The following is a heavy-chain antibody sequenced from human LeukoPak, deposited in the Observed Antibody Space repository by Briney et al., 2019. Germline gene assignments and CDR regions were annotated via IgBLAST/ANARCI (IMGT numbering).Heavy chain of an antibody. J-gene: IGHJ5*02. CDR2: IYYSGST. V-gene: IGHV4-31*03. CDR1: GGSISSGGYY. Sequence: NPSETLSLTCTVSGGSISSGGYYWSWIRQHPGKGLEWIGYIYYSGSTYYNPSLKSRVTISVDTSKNQFSLKLSSVTAADTAVYYCARDRDNYDFWSGENWFDPWGQGTLVTVSS. D-gene: IGHD3-3*01. CDR3: ARDRDNYDFWSGENWFDP.